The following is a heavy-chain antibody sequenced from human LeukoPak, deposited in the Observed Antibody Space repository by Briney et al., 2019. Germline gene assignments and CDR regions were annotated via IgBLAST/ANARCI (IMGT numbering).Heavy chain of an antibody. CDR3: ARGRGPYGWFDP. CDR1: GFTLSSYW. J-gene: IGHJ5*02. V-gene: IGHV3-74*01. CDR2: MSSDESTT. Sequence: GSLRLSCAASGFTLSSYWMHWARQTPGKGLVWVSRMSSDESTTNYADSVRGRFTISRDNAKNALYLRMNNLRAEDTAIYFCARGRGPYGWFDPWGQGTLVTVSS. D-gene: IGHD3-10*01.